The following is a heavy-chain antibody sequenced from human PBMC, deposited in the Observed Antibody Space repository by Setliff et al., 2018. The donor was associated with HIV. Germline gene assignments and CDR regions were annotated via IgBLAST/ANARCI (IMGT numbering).Heavy chain of an antibody. CDR3: ATASGYDLFMGAFDI. CDR1: GGSFSGYY. J-gene: IGHJ3*02. Sequence: LSLTCAVSGGSFSGYYWSWIRQPPGRGLEWIGEINQSGGINYNPSLKSRVTISIDTFKNQSSMKLYSVTAADTAVYYCATASGYDLFMGAFDIWGQGTMVTVSS. CDR2: INQSGGI. V-gene: IGHV4-34*01. D-gene: IGHD5-12*01.